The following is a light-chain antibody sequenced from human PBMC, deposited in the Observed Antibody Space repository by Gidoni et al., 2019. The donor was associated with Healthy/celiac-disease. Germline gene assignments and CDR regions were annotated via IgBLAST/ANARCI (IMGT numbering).Light chain of an antibody. CDR2: DAS. CDR1: QDISSS. CDR3: QQFNNYPLT. V-gene: IGKV1D-13*01. J-gene: IGKJ5*01. Sequence: ILLPQSPSSLSSSGGDRVTITCRASQDISSSLSWYQQKPGKAPKLLIYDASSLESGVPSRFSGSGSGTDFTLTISSLQPEDFATYYCQQFNNYPLTFGQGTRLEIK.